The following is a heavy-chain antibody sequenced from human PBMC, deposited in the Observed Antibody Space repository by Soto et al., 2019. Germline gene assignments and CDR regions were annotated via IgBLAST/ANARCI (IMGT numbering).Heavy chain of an antibody. CDR3: AKDAFNTVRIYYYYGMDV. Sequence: GGSLRLSCAASGFTFSSYAMSWVRQAPGKGLEWVSAISGSGGSTYYADSVKGRFTISRDNSKNTLYLQMNSLRAEDTAVYYCAKDAFNTVRIYYYYGMDVWGQGTTVTVSS. CDR1: GFTFSSYA. CDR2: ISGSGGST. J-gene: IGHJ6*02. D-gene: IGHD4-4*01. V-gene: IGHV3-23*01.